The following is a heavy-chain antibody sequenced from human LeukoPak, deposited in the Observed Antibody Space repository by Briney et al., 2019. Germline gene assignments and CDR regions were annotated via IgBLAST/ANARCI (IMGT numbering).Heavy chain of an antibody. J-gene: IGHJ3*02. Sequence: GGSLRLSCAASGFTFSISAMSWVRQAPGKGLEWVSAISGSGGSTYYADSVKGRFTISRDNSKNTLYLQMNSLRAEDTAVYYCAKDRRTLDAFDIWGQGTMVTVSS. V-gene: IGHV3-23*01. CDR1: GFTFSISA. CDR3: AKDRRTLDAFDI. CDR2: ISGSGGST.